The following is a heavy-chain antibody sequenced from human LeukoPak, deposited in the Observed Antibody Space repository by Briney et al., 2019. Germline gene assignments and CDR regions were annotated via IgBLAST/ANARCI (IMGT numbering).Heavy chain of an antibody. CDR3: TRDRPYNSYYFDY. V-gene: IGHV3-48*03. D-gene: IGHD5-24*01. Sequence: PGGSLRLSCAASGFTFSSYEMNWVCQAPGKGLEWVSYISSSGSTIYYADSVKGRFTISRDNAKNSLYLQMNSLRAEDTAVYYCTRDRPYNSYYFDYWGQGTLVTVSS. CDR1: GFTFSSYE. J-gene: IGHJ4*02. CDR2: ISSSGSTI.